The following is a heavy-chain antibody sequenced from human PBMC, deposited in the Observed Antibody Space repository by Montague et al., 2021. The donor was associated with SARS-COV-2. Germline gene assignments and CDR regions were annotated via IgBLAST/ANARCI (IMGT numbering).Heavy chain of an antibody. V-gene: IGHV4-59*01. CDR1: GGSIRSYY. CDR3: ARFWSGYVDK. J-gene: IGHJ4*02. CDR2: VYYTGAT. Sequence: SETLSLTCSFSGGSIRSYYWSWIRLPPGKPLEWLGYVYYTGATIHNPSLKSRVTISVDTSTSQFSLRLTSVTAADTAVYFCARFWSGYVDKWSQGTLVTVSS. D-gene: IGHD3-3*01.